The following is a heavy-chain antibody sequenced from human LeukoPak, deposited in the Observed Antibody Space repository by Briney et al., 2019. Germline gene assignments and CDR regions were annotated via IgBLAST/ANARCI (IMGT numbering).Heavy chain of an antibody. CDR2: IWYDGSNK. V-gene: IGHV3-33*01. Sequence: GRSLRLSCAASGFTFSSYGMHWVRQAPGKGLEWVAVIWYDGSNKYYADSVKGRFTISRDNSKNTLYLQMNSLRSEDTAVYYCAADRTFSTSFDPWGQGTLVTVSS. CDR3: AADRTFSTSFDP. CDR1: GFTFSSYG. J-gene: IGHJ5*02.